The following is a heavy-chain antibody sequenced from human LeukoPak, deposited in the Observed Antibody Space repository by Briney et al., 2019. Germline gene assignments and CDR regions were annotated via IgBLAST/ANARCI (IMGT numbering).Heavy chain of an antibody. CDR3: ARVCSGGSCYSY. J-gene: IGHJ4*02. V-gene: IGHV4-34*01. Sequence: SETLSLTCAVYGGSFSGYYWSWIRQPPGKGLEWIGEINHSGSTNYNPSLKSRVTISVDTSKNQFSLKLSSVTAADTAVYYCARVCSGGSCYSYRSQGTLVTVSS. CDR2: INHSGST. CDR1: GGSFSGYY. D-gene: IGHD2-15*01.